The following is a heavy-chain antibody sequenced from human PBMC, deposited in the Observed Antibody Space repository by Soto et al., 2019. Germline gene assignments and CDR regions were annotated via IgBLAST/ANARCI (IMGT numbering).Heavy chain of an antibody. CDR3: ARAGYYYDSSGYYCFDY. J-gene: IGHJ4*02. CDR1: GGTFSSYA. Sequence: EASVKVSCKASGGTFSSYAISWVRQAPGQGLEWMGGIIPIFGTANYAQKFQGRVTITADESTSTAYMELSSLRSEDTAVYYCARAGYYYDSSGYYCFDYWGQGTLVTVSS. D-gene: IGHD3-22*01. CDR2: IIPIFGTA. V-gene: IGHV1-69*13.